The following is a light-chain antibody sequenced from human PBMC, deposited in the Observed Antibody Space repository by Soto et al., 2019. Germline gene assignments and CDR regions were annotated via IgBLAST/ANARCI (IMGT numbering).Light chain of an antibody. CDR1: QGITTF. Sequence: IQMTQSPSVVSASVGDTVTVTCRASQGITTFLAWFRQRPGRVPERLIYGASSLQSGVPSRFSGRGSGTEFTLTISSLQPEDFGIYYCLQHNSYPYTFGPGTKLEIK. J-gene: IGKJ2*01. CDR2: GAS. V-gene: IGKV1-17*03. CDR3: LQHNSYPYT.